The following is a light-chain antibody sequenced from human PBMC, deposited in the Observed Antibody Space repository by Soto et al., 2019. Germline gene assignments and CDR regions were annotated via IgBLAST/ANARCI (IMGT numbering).Light chain of an antibody. V-gene: IGLV1-44*01. CDR2: SID. J-gene: IGLJ3*02. Sequence: QSVLTQAPSASGTRGQRVTSSCSRGRAKWGSITVNWYQVRPGAATKLFIYSIDQPPSGFPDRLSDSKSGTSDSLAIRGLQCEDEADYFCATWDVSLGVWVFVGRTK. CDR3: ATWDVSLGVWV. CDR1: RAKWGSIT.